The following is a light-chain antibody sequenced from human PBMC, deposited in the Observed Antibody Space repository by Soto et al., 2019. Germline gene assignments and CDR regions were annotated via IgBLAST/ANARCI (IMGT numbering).Light chain of an antibody. V-gene: IGKV1-5*03. J-gene: IGKJ1*01. CDR2: EAS. CDR3: QQYNNFWT. CDR1: QSVNIW. Sequence: DIQMTQFPSALSASVGDRVTITCRASQSVNIWLAWYQQKPGKAPKLLISEASTVETGVPARFSGSGSGTQFNLTISSLQPDDLATYYCQQYNNFWTFGQGTKVQIK.